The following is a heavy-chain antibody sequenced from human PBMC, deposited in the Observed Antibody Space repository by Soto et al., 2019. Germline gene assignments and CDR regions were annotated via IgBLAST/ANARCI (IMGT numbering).Heavy chain of an antibody. V-gene: IGHV4-31*03. CDR2: IYYSGST. Sequence: SETLSLTCTVSGGSISSGGYYWSWIRQHPGKGLEWIGYIYYSGSTYYNPSLKSRVTISVDTSKNQFSLKLSSVTAADTAVYYCARAGNYYDDSSGYPPLYFDYWGQGTLVTVSS. D-gene: IGHD3-22*01. J-gene: IGHJ4*02. CDR1: GGSISSGGYY. CDR3: ARAGNYYDDSSGYPPLYFDY.